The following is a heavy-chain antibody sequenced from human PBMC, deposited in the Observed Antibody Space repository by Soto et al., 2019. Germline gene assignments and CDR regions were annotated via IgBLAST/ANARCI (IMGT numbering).Heavy chain of an antibody. D-gene: IGHD3-16*01. Sequence: SETLSLTCTVSGGSISSGDYYWSWIRQPPGKGLEWIGYIYYSGSTYYNPSLKSRVTVSVDTSKNQFSLKLSSVTAADTAVYYCARDYTQTSGFDPWGQGTLVTVS. J-gene: IGHJ5*02. CDR3: ARDYTQTSGFDP. CDR2: IYYSGST. V-gene: IGHV4-30-4*01. CDR1: GGSISSGDYY.